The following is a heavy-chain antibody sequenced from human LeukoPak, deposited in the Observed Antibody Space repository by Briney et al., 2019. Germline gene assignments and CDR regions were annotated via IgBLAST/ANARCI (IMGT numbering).Heavy chain of an antibody. D-gene: IGHD3-22*01. CDR1: GYPFTGYY. CDR3: ARHDYDSSGYYATGYFDY. Sequence: ASVKVSCKASGYPFTGYYMHWVRQAPGQGLEWMGWINPNSGGTNYAQKFQGRVTMTRDTSISTAYMELSRLRSDDTAVYYCARHDYDSSGYYATGYFDYWGQGTLVTVSS. V-gene: IGHV1-2*02. CDR2: INPNSGGT. J-gene: IGHJ4*02.